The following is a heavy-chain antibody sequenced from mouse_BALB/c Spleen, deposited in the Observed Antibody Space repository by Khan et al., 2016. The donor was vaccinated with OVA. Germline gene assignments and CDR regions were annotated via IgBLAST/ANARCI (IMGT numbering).Heavy chain of an antibody. V-gene: IGHV2-9*02. CDR2: IWAGGST. CDR3: ARNREPDYFGY. CDR1: GFSLTRHG. J-gene: IGHJ2*01. Sequence: QVQLKQSGPGLVAPSQSLSITCTVSGFSLTRHGIHWVRQPPGKGLEWLGIIWAGGSTNYNSALMSRLSITKDSSKRQVFLKMNSLQTDDTAIYYCARNREPDYFGYWGQGTTLTVSS.